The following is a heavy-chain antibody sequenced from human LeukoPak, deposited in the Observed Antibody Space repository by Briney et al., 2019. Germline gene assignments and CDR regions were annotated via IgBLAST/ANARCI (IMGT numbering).Heavy chain of an antibody. CDR3: ARDRGGYGGNGLDY. D-gene: IGHD4-23*01. J-gene: IGHJ4*02. CDR1: GGSISSYY. Sequence: PSETLSLTCTVSGGSISSYYWSWIRQPPGKGLEWIGYIYYSGSTNYNPSLKSRVTISVDTSKNQFSLKLSSVTAADTAVYYCARDRGGYGGNGLDYWGQGTLVTVSS. CDR2: IYYSGST. V-gene: IGHV4-59*01.